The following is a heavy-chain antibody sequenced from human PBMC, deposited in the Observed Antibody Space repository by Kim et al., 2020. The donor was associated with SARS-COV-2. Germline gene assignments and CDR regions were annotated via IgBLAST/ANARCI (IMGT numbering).Heavy chain of an antibody. CDR3: ARVPGDLIWYFDL. Sequence: GGSLRLSCAASGFTFSSYAMHWVRQAPGKGLEYVSAISSNGGSTYYANSVKGRFTISRDNSKNTLYLQMGSLRAEDMAVYYCARVPGDLIWYFDLWGRGTLVTVSS. CDR1: GFTFSSYA. J-gene: IGHJ2*01. CDR2: ISSNGGST. V-gene: IGHV3-64*01.